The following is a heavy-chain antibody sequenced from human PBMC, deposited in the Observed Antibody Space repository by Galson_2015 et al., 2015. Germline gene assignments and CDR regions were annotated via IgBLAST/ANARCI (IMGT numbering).Heavy chain of an antibody. V-gene: IGHV2-5*02. CDR2: IYWDDDK. Sequence: PALVKPTQTLTLTCTFSGFSLSTSGVGVGWIRQPPGKALEWLALIYWDDDKRYSPSLKSRLTISVDTSKNQFSLKLSSVTAADTAVYYCARHRYSSGSGFDPWGQGTLVTVSS. CDR3: ARHRYSSGSGFDP. J-gene: IGHJ5*02. CDR1: GFSLSTSGVG. D-gene: IGHD6-19*01.